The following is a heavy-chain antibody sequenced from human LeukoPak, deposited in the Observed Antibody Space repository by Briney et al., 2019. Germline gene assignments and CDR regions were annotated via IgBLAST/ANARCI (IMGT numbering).Heavy chain of an antibody. Sequence: GASVKVSCKASGYTFTSYDINWVRQATGQGLEWMGRMNPNSGNTGYAQKFQDRVTITRNTSISTAYMELSSLRSEDTSVYYCARAERDTMVRGVNYYYMDVWGKGTTVTVSS. CDR3: ARAERDTMVRGVNYYYMDV. CDR2: MNPNSGNT. V-gene: IGHV1-8*03. CDR1: GYTFTSYD. J-gene: IGHJ6*03. D-gene: IGHD3-10*01.